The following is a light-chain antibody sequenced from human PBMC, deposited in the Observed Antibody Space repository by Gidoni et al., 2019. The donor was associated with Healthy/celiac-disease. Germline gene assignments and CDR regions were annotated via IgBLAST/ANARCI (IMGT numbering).Light chain of an antibody. CDR3: QQYGSSPTRDT. Sequence: EIVLTQSPGTLSLSSGERATLSCRASQSVSSSYLSWYQQKPGQAPRLLIYGASSRATGIPDRFSGSGSGTDFTLTISRLEPEDFAVYYCQQYGSSPTRDTFXGXTKVEI. V-gene: IGKV3-20*01. CDR2: GAS. J-gene: IGKJ4*01. CDR1: QSVSSSY.